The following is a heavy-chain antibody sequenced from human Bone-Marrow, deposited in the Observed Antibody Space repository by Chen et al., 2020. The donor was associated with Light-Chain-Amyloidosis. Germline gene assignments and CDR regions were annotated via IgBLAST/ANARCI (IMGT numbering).Heavy chain of an antibody. J-gene: IGHJ3*01. CDR2: IYYSGTT. CDR3: ARSYSAYDPRAAFDF. CDR1: GGSISSSGHY. D-gene: IGHD5-12*01. V-gene: IGHV4-31*03. Sequence: QVQLQESGPGLVKTSQTLSLTCTVSGGSISSSGHYWRWIRQQPGKGLEWMGFIYYSGTTYYNPSLKNRITISLDTSKNQFSLKLSAVTAADTAVYYCARSYSAYDPRAAFDFWGQGTKVTVSS.